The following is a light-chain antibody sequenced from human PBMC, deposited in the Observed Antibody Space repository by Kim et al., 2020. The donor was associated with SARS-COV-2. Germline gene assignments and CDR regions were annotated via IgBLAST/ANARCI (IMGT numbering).Light chain of an antibody. CDR3: QQYDDLPLT. CDR1: QGIGTH. J-gene: IGKJ4*01. Sequence: ASVGDRLTITCQASQGIGTHLNWYQQKPGKAPNLLIYDTFNLQTGVPSRFSGGVSGTHFTLTISSVQPEDVATYFCQQYDDLPLTFGGGTKVDIK. CDR2: DTF. V-gene: IGKV1-33*01.